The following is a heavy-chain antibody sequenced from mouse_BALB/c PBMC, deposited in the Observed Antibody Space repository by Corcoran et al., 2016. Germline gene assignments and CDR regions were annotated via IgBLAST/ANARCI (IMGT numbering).Heavy chain of an antibody. CDR1: GFNIKDSY. CDR3: ARSTGTIDY. V-gene: IGHV14-3*02. Sequence: EVQRPQAGAELVKPRASVQLSCTGSGFNIKDSYMHWVKQRPEQGLEWIGRIDPANGNTKYDPKFQGKATITADTSSNTAYLQLSSLTSEDTAVYYCARSTGTIDYCGQGTTLTVSS. CDR2: IDPANGNT. D-gene: IGHD2-14*01. J-gene: IGHJ2*01.